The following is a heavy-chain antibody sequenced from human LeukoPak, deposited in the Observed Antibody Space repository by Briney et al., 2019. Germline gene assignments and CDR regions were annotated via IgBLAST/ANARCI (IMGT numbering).Heavy chain of an antibody. Sequence: PGGSLRPSCAASGFTFSNAWMNWVRQAPGKGLEWVGRIKSTVDGGTTDLAAPVKGRFTVSRDDSKKMLYLQMNSLKTEDTAVYYCAREDGYCSGGNCYSYFVSWGQGTLVTVSS. J-gene: IGHJ4*02. V-gene: IGHV3-15*07. D-gene: IGHD2-15*01. CDR3: AREDGYCSGGNCYSYFVS. CDR2: IKSTVDGGTT. CDR1: GFTFSNAW.